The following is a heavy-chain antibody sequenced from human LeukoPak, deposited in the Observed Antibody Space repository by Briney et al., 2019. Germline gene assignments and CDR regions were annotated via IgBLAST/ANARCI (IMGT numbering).Heavy chain of an antibody. J-gene: IGHJ4*02. Sequence: SVKVSCKASGGTFSSYAISWVRQAPGQGLEWMGGIIPIFGAANYAQKFQGRVTITADESTSTAYMELSSLRSEDTAVYYCAREYYYDSSGYFVYFDYWGQGTLVTVSS. V-gene: IGHV1-69*13. CDR2: IIPIFGAA. CDR3: AREYYYDSSGYFVYFDY. D-gene: IGHD3-22*01. CDR1: GGTFSSYA.